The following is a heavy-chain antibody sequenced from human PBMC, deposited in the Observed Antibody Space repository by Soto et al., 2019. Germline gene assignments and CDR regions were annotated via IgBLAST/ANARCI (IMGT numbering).Heavy chain of an antibody. V-gene: IGHV3-7*05. CDR2: ISKDGSQR. J-gene: IGHJ3*02. D-gene: IGHD6-25*01. CDR1: EFAFSSYW. Sequence: EVQLVESGGGLVQPGGSLTLSCAASEFAFSSYWMTWVRQAPGKGLEWVANISKDGSQRSYLDSVRGRFTISRDNSKNSLYLQMNSLRAEDTALYSCARDVSPGSSGLYFDAFDMWGQGTMVTVSS. CDR3: ARDVSPGSSGLYFDAFDM.